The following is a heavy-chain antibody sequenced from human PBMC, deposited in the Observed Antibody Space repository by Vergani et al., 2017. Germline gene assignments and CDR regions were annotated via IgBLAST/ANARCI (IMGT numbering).Heavy chain of an antibody. Sequence: EVDLVESGGGVIQPGGSVRLSCAASGFTFSACPMTWVRQAPGKGLEWVSAISARYPSTYYADSVKGRFTTSRDNSKNMLYLQMNSLRAEDTAVYYCARLSYDTTPYLQGGYDCWGQGTLVSVSS. V-gene: IGHV3-23*04. CDR2: ISARYPST. CDR3: ARLSYDTTPYLQGGYDC. CDR1: GFTFSACP. J-gene: IGHJ4*02. D-gene: IGHD3-22*01.